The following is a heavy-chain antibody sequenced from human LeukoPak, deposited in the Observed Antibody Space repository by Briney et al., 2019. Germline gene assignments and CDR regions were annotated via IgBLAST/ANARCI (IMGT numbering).Heavy chain of an antibody. D-gene: IGHD5-18*01. V-gene: IGHV4-34*01. CDR3: ARGSRGYSYGYHRD. Sequence: PETLSLTCGVYGGSFSGYYWSWIRQTPGKGLEWIGEINHRRSTNYSPSFKTRVTMSVDTSKNQISLMLNSVTAADTAVYYCARGSRGYSYGYHRDWGQGTLLTVSS. J-gene: IGHJ4*02. CDR2: INHRRST. CDR1: GGSFSGYY.